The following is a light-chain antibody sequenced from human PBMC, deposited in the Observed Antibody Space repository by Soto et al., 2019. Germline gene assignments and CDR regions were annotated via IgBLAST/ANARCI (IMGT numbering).Light chain of an antibody. CDR2: DVM. Sequence: QSALTQPASVSGSPGQTVTISCTASSSDVGAHNYVSWYQHHPGKAPKLLIYDVMKRPSGVSNRFSGSKSGNTASLTISGLQAVDEADYYCSSHTSSSPYVFGTGTKVTVL. V-gene: IGLV2-14*03. J-gene: IGLJ1*01. CDR3: SSHTSSSPYV. CDR1: SSDVGAHNY.